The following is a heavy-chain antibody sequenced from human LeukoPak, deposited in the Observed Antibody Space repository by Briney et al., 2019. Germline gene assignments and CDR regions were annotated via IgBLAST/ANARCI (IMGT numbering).Heavy chain of an antibody. D-gene: IGHD6-13*01. J-gene: IGHJ4*02. CDR1: GFTFSSYN. CDR2: ISSSSSYI. Sequence: PGGSLRLSCAASGFTFSSYNMNWVRQAPGKGLEWVSSISSSSSYIYYADSVKGRFTISRDNAKNSLYLQMNSLRAEDTAIYYCAKAPMEDSWYIHFDYWGQGTLVTVSS. V-gene: IGHV3-21*04. CDR3: AKAPMEDSWYIHFDY.